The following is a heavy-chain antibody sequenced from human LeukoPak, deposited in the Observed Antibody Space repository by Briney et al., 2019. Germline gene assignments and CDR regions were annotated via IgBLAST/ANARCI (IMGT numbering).Heavy chain of an antibody. CDR1: GFTFSDYY. V-gene: IGHV3-11*06. CDR3: ARDTDARQQLIIRVGYYDC. J-gene: IGHJ4*02. Sequence: GGSLRLSCAASGFTFSDYYMSWIRQAPGKGLEWVSYISSSSSYTNYADSVKGRFTISRDNAKNSLYLQMNSLRADDTAMYYCARDTDARQQLIIRVGYYDCWGQGTLVTVSS. D-gene: IGHD6-13*01. CDR2: ISSSSSYT.